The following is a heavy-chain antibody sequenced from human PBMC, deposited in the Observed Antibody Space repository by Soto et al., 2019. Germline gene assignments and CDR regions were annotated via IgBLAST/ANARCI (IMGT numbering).Heavy chain of an antibody. Sequence: EVQLLESGGGLVQPGGSLRVSCAASGFTFSSEAMSWVRQAPGKGLEWVSFISASGVSTYYADSGKGRFTISRDNSKNTLFPKMKSLEAEETAVYYCAKFCSSCYPSNSAIWAEGTRVIVSS. V-gene: IGHV3-23*01. J-gene: IGHJ1*01. CDR2: ISASGVST. CDR1: GFTFSSEA. CDR3: AKFCSSCYPSNSAI. D-gene: IGHD6-13*01.